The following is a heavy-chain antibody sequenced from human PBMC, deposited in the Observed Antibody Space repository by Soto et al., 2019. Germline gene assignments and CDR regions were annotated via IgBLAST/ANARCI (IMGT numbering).Heavy chain of an antibody. Sequence: ASVKVSCKASGYTFTSYGISCVRQAPRQGLEWMGWISAYNGNTNYAQKLQGRVTMTTDTSTSTAYMELRSLRSDDTAVYYCARLLSPGIAAAGTSGYYYGMDVWGQGTTVTVSS. CDR1: GYTFTSYG. V-gene: IGHV1-18*01. CDR2: ISAYNGNT. D-gene: IGHD6-13*01. CDR3: ARLLSPGIAAAGTSGYYYGMDV. J-gene: IGHJ6*02.